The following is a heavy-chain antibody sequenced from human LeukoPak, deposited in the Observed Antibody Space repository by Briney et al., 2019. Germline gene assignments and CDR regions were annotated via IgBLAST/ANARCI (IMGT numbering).Heavy chain of an antibody. V-gene: IGHV1-18*01. J-gene: IGHJ4*02. CDR1: GYTFSNYG. CDR2: IRGDNGNT. Sequence: ASVKVSCKASGYTFSNYGISWVRQAPGQGLEWVGWIRGDNGNTNYAQKFQGRVTMTTETSTSTAYMELESLGSDETAVYYCARVDLLTGYYFFDYWGLGTLVTVSS. D-gene: IGHD3-9*01. CDR3: ARVDLLTGYYFFDY.